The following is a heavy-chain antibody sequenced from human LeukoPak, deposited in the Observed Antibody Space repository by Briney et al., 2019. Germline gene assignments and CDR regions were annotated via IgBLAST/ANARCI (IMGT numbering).Heavy chain of an antibody. J-gene: IGHJ4*02. D-gene: IGHD3-22*01. CDR3: ARAETYYYDSSGYLLDY. Sequence: SETLSLTCAVSGSSISSSYYWSWIRQPPGQGLEWIGYIYYSGSTNYNPSLESRVTISVDTSKNQFSLKLSSVTAADTAVYYCARAETYYYDSSGYLLDYWGQGTLVTVSS. V-gene: IGHV4-61*01. CDR2: IYYSGST. CDR1: GSSISSSYY.